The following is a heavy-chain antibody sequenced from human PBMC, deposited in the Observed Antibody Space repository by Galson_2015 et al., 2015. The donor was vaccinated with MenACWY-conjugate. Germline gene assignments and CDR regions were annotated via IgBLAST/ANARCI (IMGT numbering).Heavy chain of an antibody. D-gene: IGHD4-17*01. J-gene: IGHJ3*02. Sequence: SLRLSCAASGFTFSSYDMNWGRQAPGTGLEWVAVISYDGSNKYYADSVKGRSTNSRDNSKNTLILQLNSLRAEETAVYYCARDIPYGDYKPTEDAVDIWGQGTMVTVSS. V-gene: IGHV3-30-3*01. CDR2: ISYDGSNK. CDR1: GFTFSSYD. CDR3: ARDIPYGDYKPTEDAVDI.